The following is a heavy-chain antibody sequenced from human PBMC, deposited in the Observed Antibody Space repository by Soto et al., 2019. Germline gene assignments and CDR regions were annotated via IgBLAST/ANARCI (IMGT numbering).Heavy chain of an antibody. V-gene: IGHV3-23*01. D-gene: IGHD3-10*01. J-gene: IGHJ4*02. CDR3: AKDRGGIRRITMVRGVPDY. Sequence: LRLSCAASGFTFSSYAMSWVRQAPGKGLEWVSAISGSGGSTYYADSVKGRFTISRDNSKNTLYLQMNGLRAEDTAVYYCAKDRGGIRRITMVRGVPDYWGQGTLVTVS. CDR2: ISGSGGST. CDR1: GFTFSSYA.